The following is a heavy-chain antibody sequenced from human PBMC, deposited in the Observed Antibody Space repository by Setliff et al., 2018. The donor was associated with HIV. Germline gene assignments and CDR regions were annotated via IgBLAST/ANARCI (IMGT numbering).Heavy chain of an antibody. D-gene: IGHD5-18*01. J-gene: IGHJ4*02. CDR2: INPSGGST. Sequence: VASVKVSCKASGYTFTSYYIHWVRQAPGQGLEWMGIINPSGGSTSYAQKFQGRVTMTRDTSTSTVYIELNSLRAEDTAVYYCAKEGGGYSYMGFDYWGQGTLVTVSS. CDR1: GYTFTSYY. CDR3: AKEGGGYSYMGFDY. V-gene: IGHV1-46*01.